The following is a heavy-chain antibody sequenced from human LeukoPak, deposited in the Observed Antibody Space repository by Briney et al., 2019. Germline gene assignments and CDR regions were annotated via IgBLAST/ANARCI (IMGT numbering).Heavy chain of an antibody. Sequence: GGSLRLSCAASGFTFGSYWMSWVRQAPGKGLEWVANIKQDGSEKYYVDSVKGRFTISRDNAKNSLYLQMNSLRAEDTAVYYCLGSGSYLYYFDYWGQGTLVTVSS. CDR1: GFTFGSYW. D-gene: IGHD3-10*02. V-gene: IGHV3-7*03. J-gene: IGHJ4*02. CDR2: IKQDGSEK. CDR3: LGSGSYLYYFDY.